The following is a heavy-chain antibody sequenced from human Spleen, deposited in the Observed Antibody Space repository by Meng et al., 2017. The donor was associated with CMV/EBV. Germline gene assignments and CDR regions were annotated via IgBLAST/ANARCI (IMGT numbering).Heavy chain of an antibody. CDR2: INHSGST. Sequence: GSLRLSCAVYGGSFSGHYWSWIRQPPGKGLQWIGEINHSGSTNYRPSLKSRVTRSEDTSKKQFSQKLSSVAAADTAVYYCATPRAGFASGWSFDYWGQGALVTVSS. CDR1: GGSFSGHY. D-gene: IGHD6-19*01. V-gene: IGHV4-34*01. J-gene: IGHJ4*02. CDR3: ATPRAGFASGWSFDY.